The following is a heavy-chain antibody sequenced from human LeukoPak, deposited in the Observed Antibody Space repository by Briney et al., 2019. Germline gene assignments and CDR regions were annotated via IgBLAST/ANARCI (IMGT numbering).Heavy chain of an antibody. D-gene: IGHD3-10*02. CDR3: ARGGVRGVIKDAFDI. V-gene: IGHV4-59*12. J-gene: IGHJ3*02. CDR1: GGSISSYY. Sequence: PSETLSLTCTVSGGSISSYYWSWIRQPPGKGLEWIGYIYYSGSTYYNPSLKSRVTISVDRSKNQFSLKLSSVTAADTAVYYCARGGVRGVIKDAFDIWGQGTMVTVSS. CDR2: IYYSGST.